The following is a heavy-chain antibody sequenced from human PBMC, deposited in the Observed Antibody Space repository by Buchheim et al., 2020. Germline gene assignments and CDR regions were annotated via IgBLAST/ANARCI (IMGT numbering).Heavy chain of an antibody. D-gene: IGHD3-3*01. V-gene: IGHV4-39*01. Sequence: QLQLQESGPGLVKPSETLSLTCTVSGGSISSSSYYWGWIRQPPGKGLEWIGSIYYSGSTYYNPSFKSRVTISVDTSKNQFSLKLSSVTAADTAVYYCARLTPILEWFDAFDIWGQGT. CDR2: IYYSGST. CDR3: ARLTPILEWFDAFDI. CDR1: GGSISSSSYY. J-gene: IGHJ3*02.